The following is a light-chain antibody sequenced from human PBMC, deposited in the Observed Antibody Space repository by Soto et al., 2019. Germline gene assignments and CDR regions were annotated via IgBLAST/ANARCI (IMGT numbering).Light chain of an antibody. V-gene: IGLV1-40*01. CDR3: QSYDGSLSGYV. CDR2: ANT. Sequence: QSVLTQPPSVSGAPGQRVTISCTGSNSNIGAGFGVQWYQQLPGTAPRLLIFANTHRPSGVPDRFSGSRSGTSASLAITGLQAEDEADYYCQSYDGSLSGYVFGTGTKVTVL. J-gene: IGLJ1*01. CDR1: NSNIGAGFG.